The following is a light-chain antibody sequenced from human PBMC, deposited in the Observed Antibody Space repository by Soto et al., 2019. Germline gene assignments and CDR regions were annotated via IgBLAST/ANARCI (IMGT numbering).Light chain of an antibody. CDR3: QQFYNLPYT. V-gene: IGKV1-33*01. J-gene: IGKJ2*01. Sequence: DIQMTQSPSTLSASVGDRVTITCRASQSISSWLAWYQQKPGKAPKLLIYDASNLQTGVPSRFSGSGSGTVFTFTISSLQPEDIATYFCQQFYNLPYTFGQGTKLQIK. CDR1: QSISSW. CDR2: DAS.